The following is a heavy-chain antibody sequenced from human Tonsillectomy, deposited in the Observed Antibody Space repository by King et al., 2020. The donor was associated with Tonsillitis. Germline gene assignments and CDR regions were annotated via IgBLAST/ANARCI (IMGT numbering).Heavy chain of an antibody. J-gene: IGHJ4*02. V-gene: IGHV5-51*01. Sequence: QLVQSGAEVKKPGESLKISCQGSGYTFTSYWIGWVRQMPGKGLEWMGIIYPGDSDTRYSPSFQGQVTISADKSISTACLQWSSLKASDTAMYYCARPSYYDSSGYSFSDYWGQGTLVTVSS. CDR2: IYPGDSDT. CDR1: GYTFTSYW. CDR3: ARPSYYDSSGYSFSDY. D-gene: IGHD3-22*01.